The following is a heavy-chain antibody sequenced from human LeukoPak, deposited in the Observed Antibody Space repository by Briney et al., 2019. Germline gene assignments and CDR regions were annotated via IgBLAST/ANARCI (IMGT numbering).Heavy chain of an antibody. J-gene: IGHJ4*02. Sequence: GGSLRLSCAASGFTVSSNYMSWVRQAPGKGLEWVSGISGSGSGTYYADSVKGRFTISRDNSRTMVYLQMDRLRAEDTAIYYCAKDRTWEPAPSHFNYWAQGTLVTVSA. V-gene: IGHV3-23*01. D-gene: IGHD1-14*01. CDR3: AKDRTWEPAPSHFNY. CDR2: ISGSGSGT. CDR1: GFTVSSNY.